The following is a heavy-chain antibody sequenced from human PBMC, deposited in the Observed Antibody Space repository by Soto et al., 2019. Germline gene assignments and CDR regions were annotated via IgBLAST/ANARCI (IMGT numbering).Heavy chain of an antibody. V-gene: IGHV3-11*06. J-gene: IGHJ5*02. Sequence: PGRSRRLPCTATGFNLSDFYISRLRQAPGKGLEWISYISSTSTYTNYADSVQGRFTISRDNSKQSLYLQLHNLRAGDSAVYYCARDHYEILTGSGWFGPWGLGTLVTVSS. D-gene: IGHD3-9*01. CDR3: ARDHYEILTGSGWFGP. CDR2: ISSTSTYT. CDR1: GFNLSDFY.